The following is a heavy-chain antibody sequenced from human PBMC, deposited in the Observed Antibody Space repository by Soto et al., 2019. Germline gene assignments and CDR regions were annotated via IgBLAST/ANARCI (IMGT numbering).Heavy chain of an antibody. CDR3: AKDATNYCYYYGMDV. D-gene: IGHD4-17*01. J-gene: IGHJ6*02. Sequence: GGSLRLSCAASGFTFSSYGMHWVRQAPGKGLEWVAVISYDGSNKYYADSVKGRFTISRDNSKNTLYLQMNSLRAEDTAVYYCAKDATNYCYYYGMDVWGQGTTVTVSS. CDR1: GFTFSSYG. CDR2: ISYDGSNK. V-gene: IGHV3-30*18.